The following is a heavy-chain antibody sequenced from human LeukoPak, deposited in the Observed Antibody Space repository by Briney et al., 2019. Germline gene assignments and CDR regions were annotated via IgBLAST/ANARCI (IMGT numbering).Heavy chain of an antibody. Sequence: PGGSLRLSCAASGFTVSSTYMSWVRQAPGKGLEWVSVLYSGGGTFYADSVRARFTISRDYSKNTLYLQMNALRAEDTAVHYCARDLPHYDWGQGTLVTVSS. CDR2: LYSGGGT. CDR3: ARDLPHYD. D-gene: IGHD3-22*01. J-gene: IGHJ4*02. CDR1: GFTVSSTY. V-gene: IGHV3-66*01.